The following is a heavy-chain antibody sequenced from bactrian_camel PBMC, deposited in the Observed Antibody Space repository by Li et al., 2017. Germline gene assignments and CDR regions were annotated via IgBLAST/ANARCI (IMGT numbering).Heavy chain of an antibody. J-gene: IGHJ4*01. V-gene: IGHV3S1*01. CDR2: AYVGRDGR. CDR3: ATDPRPSVAGCIATLLEFEYLY. D-gene: IGHD4*01. CDR1: GFSDSRTYC. Sequence: HVQLVESGGGSVEAGGSQRLSCTLSGFSDSRTYCMAWFRQAPGKERERVAGAYVGRDGRYYAVSVKGRFIISAEKNKDTMYLQMNKLKPEDTAMYFCATDPRPSVAGCIATLLEFEYLYWGQGTQVTVS.